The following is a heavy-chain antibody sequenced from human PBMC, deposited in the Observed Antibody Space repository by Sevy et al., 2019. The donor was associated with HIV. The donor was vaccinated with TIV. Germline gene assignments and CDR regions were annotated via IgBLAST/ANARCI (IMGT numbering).Heavy chain of an antibody. CDR3: ARVGLRFLEWLPHYGMDV. Sequence: GGSLRLSCAASGFSFSDYYMTWIRQAPGKGLEWVSYISIYGSTIYYADSVKGRFTSSRDNARNSLYLQMNSLRAEDTAVYYCARVGLRFLEWLPHYGMDVWGQGTTVTVSS. CDR1: GFSFSDYY. J-gene: IGHJ6*02. CDR2: ISIYGSTI. V-gene: IGHV3-11*01. D-gene: IGHD3-3*01.